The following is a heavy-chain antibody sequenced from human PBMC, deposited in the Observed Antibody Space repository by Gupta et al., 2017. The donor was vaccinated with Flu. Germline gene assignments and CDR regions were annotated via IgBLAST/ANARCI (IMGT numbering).Heavy chain of an antibody. CDR1: SFTNCW. J-gene: IGHJ4*02. Sequence: SFTNCWVGWGGQTPGEGLEWMGIIYPGDSDTRYGPSFQGQVTISADKSISTLYLQWSSLKASDTGMYYCANYVATPTAIDHWGQGTLVTVSS. V-gene: IGHV5-51*01. CDR3: ANYVATPTAIDH. D-gene: IGHD3-16*01. CDR2: IYPGDSDT.